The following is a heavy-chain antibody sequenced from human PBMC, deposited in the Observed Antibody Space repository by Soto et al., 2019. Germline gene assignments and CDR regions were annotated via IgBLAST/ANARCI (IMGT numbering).Heavy chain of an antibody. J-gene: IGHJ4*02. CDR3: AKAYFVWSSEQPYYCDY. Sequence: EVQLLDSGGGLVQPGGSLRLSCAASGFTFSNYAMTWVRQGPVKGLEWVSGISGSGGRSYYADSVKGRFTISRDNSKSTLYLQMNSLRAEDTAVYYCAKAYFVWSSEQPYYCDYWGQGTLVTVSS. CDR1: GFTFSNYA. D-gene: IGHD3-16*01. V-gene: IGHV3-23*01. CDR2: ISGSGGRS.